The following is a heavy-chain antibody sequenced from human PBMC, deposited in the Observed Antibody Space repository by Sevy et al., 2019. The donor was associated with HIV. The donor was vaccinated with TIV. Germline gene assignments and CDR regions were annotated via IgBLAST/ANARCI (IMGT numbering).Heavy chain of an antibody. D-gene: IGHD3-9*01. Sequence: ASVKVSCRLFGYTLSKLSMHWVRQAPGKGLEWMGGFDPEDGYTIYAQQFQGRVNMTQDTSADTAYMELSSLRFEDTAIYFCTTMEYYHNVIGVSSGDYWGQGTQVTVSS. CDR3: TTMEYYHNVIGVSSGDY. CDR2: FDPEDGYT. CDR1: GYTLSKLS. V-gene: IGHV1-24*01. J-gene: IGHJ4*02.